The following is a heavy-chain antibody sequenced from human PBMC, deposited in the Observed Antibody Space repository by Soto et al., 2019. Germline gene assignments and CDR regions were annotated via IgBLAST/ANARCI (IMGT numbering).Heavy chain of an antibody. V-gene: IGHV3-33*01. CDR2: IWYDGSNK. J-gene: IGHJ6*02. CDR1: RFTLSSYC. Sequence: QVQLVESGGGVVQPGRSLRLSCAASRFTLSSYCMHWVRQAPGKGLEWVAVIWYDGSNKYYADSVKGRFTISRDNSKNTLYLQMNSLRAEDTAVYYCARDDIPGRAVAIYGMDVWGQGTTVTVSS. D-gene: IGHD6-19*01. CDR3: ARDDIPGRAVAIYGMDV.